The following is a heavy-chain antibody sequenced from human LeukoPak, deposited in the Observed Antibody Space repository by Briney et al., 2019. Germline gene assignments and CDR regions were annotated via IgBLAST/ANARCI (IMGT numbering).Heavy chain of an antibody. J-gene: IGHJ4*02. Sequence: SETLSLTCTVSGGSISSYYWSWIRQPPGKGLEWIGYIYYSGSTNYNPSLKSRVTISVDTSKNQFSLKLSSVTAADTAVYYCARGRDLTDYWGQGTLVTVSS. CDR1: GGSISSYY. CDR3: ARGRDLTDY. CDR2: IYYSGST. V-gene: IGHV4-59*01.